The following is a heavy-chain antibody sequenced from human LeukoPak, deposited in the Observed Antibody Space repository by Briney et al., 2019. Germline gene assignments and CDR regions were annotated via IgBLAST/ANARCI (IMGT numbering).Heavy chain of an antibody. J-gene: IGHJ4*02. V-gene: IGHV3-7*01. Sequence: PGGSLRLSCAASGFTFSSYWMSWVRQAPGKGLEWVANIKQDGSEKYYVDSVKGRFTISRDNAKNSLYLQMNSLRAEDTAVYYCAGEGAMWDSSGWFDYWGQGTLVTVSS. CDR2: IKQDGSEK. CDR3: AGEGAMWDSSGWFDY. CDR1: GFTFSSYW. D-gene: IGHD3-22*01.